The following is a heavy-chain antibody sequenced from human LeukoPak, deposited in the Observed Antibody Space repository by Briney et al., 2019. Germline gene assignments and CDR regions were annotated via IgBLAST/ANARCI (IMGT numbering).Heavy chain of an antibody. CDR3: ARSALRFGELSPPFDY. CDR1: GGTFSSYA. Sequence: SVKVSCKASGGTFSSYAISWVRQAPGQGLEWMGGIIPIFGTANYAQKFQGRVTITADESTSTAYLELSSLRSEDTAVYYCARSALRFGELSPPFDYWGQGTLVTVSS. V-gene: IGHV1-69*13. D-gene: IGHD3-10*01. J-gene: IGHJ4*02. CDR2: IIPIFGTA.